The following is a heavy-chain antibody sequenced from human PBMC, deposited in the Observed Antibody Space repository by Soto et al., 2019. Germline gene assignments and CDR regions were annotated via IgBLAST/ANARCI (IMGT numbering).Heavy chain of an antibody. J-gene: IGHJ4*02. D-gene: IGHD3-22*01. V-gene: IGHV3-23*01. CDR2: ISGSGGST. CDR1: GFTFSSYA. CDR3: AKDIGYYDSSGYYYTSYFDY. Sequence: GGSLRLSCAASGFTFSSYAMSWVRQAPGKGLEWVSAISGSGGSTYYADSVKGRFTISRDNSKNTLYLQMNSLRAEDTALYYCAKDIGYYDSSGYYYTSYFDYWGQGTLVTVSS.